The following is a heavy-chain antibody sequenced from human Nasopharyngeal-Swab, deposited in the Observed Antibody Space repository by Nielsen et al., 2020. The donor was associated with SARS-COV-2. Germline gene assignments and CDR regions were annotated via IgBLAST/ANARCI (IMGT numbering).Heavy chain of an antibody. CDR3: ARAETYGSGSYYGRSDAFDI. CDR2: INPSGGST. CDR1: GYTFTSYG. J-gene: IGHJ3*02. V-gene: IGHV1-46*01. D-gene: IGHD3-10*01. Sequence: ASVKVSCKASGYTFTSYGISWVRQAPGQGLEWMGIINPSGGSTSYAQKFQGRVTMTRDTSTSTVYMELSSLRSEDTAVYYCARAETYGSGSYYGRSDAFDIWGQGTMVTVSS.